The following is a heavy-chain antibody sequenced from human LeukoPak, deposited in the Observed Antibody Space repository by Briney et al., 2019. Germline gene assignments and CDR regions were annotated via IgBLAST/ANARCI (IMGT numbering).Heavy chain of an antibody. D-gene: IGHD5-18*01. CDR3: ARDGYGIKYYYYGMDV. V-gene: IGHV4-39*07. CDR1: GGSISSSSYY. J-gene: IGHJ6*02. Sequence: SETLSLTCTVSGGSISSSSYYWGWIRQPPGKGLEWIGSIYYSGSTYYNPSLKSRVTISVDTSKDQFSLKLSSVTAADTAVYYCARDGYGIKYYYYGMDVWGQGTTVTVSS. CDR2: IYYSGST.